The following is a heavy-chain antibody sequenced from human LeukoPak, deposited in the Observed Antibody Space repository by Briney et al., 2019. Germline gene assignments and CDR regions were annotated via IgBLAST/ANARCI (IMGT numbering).Heavy chain of an antibody. CDR1: GYTFTNYY. CDR3: AKDPGKFWSGHDY. V-gene: IGHV1-46*01. CDR2: INPTDVST. Sequence: ASVKVSCKASGYTFTNYYMHWVRQAPGQWLEWMGIINPTDVSTSYAQKFQGRVTMTRDTSTSTVYMELSSLRSEDTAVYYCAKDPGKFWSGHDYWGQGTLVTVSS. D-gene: IGHD3-3*01. J-gene: IGHJ4*02.